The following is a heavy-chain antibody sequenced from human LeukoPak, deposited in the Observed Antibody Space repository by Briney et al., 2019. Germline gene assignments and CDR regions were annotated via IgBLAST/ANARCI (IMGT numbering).Heavy chain of an antibody. D-gene: IGHD2-2*01. Sequence: PSETLSLTCTVSGVSITSSSYYWGWIRQPPGKGLEWIGSIYYRGRTYYSPSLKSRVSISVDTSKNQLSLRLSSATAADTAVYYCARAGYCDSTTCPDAFDIWGQGTKVTVSS. CDR1: GVSITSSSYY. CDR2: IYYRGRT. V-gene: IGHV4-39*07. J-gene: IGHJ3*02. CDR3: ARAGYCDSTTCPDAFDI.